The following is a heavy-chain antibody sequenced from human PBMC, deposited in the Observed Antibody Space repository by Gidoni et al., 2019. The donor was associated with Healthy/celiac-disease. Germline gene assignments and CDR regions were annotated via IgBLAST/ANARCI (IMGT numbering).Heavy chain of an antibody. Sequence: QVQLVQSGAEVKKPGSSVKVSCKASGGPFSSYAISWVRQAPGQGLEWMGGIIPIFGTANYAQKFQGRVTITADESTSTAYMELSSLRSEDTAVYYCCSAYYYDSSGYSPFDYWGQGTLVTVSS. CDR2: IIPIFGTA. CDR1: GGPFSSYA. D-gene: IGHD3-22*01. J-gene: IGHJ4*02. CDR3: CSAYYYDSSGYSPFDY. V-gene: IGHV1-69*01.